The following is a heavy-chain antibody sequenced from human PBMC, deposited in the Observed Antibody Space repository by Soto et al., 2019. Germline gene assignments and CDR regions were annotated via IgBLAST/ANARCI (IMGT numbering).Heavy chain of an antibody. Sequence: ASVKVSCKASGYTFTSYAMHWVRQAPGQRLEWMGWINAGNGNTKYSQKFQGRVTITRDTSASTAYMELSSLRSEDTAVYYCARDPSQGYCSSTSCYAWFDPWGQGTRVTVAS. D-gene: IGHD2-2*01. V-gene: IGHV1-3*01. CDR2: INAGNGNT. CDR3: ARDPSQGYCSSTSCYAWFDP. CDR1: GYTFTSYA. J-gene: IGHJ5*02.